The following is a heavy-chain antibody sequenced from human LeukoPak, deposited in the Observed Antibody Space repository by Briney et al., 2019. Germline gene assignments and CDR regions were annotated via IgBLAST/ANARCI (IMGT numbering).Heavy chain of an antibody. V-gene: IGHV3-23*01. D-gene: IGHD1-26*01. Sequence: GGSLRLSCAVSGVIFSSHAMTWVRQAPGKGLGWVSGITGSGGTRYHAESVKGRFTISRDNSKNTLYLQMNSLRPEDTAVYYCATRPPSETYFGVLDFWGQGTLVTVAS. CDR2: ITGSGGTR. CDR3: ATRPPSETYFGVLDF. CDR1: GVIFSSHA. J-gene: IGHJ4*02.